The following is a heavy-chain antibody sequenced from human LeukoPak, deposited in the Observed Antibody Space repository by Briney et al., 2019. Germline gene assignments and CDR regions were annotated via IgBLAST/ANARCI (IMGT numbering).Heavy chain of an antibody. CDR1: GYSFTSYW. CDR3: ARLAARHEGGYFDY. CDR2: IYPGDSDT. Sequence: GASLQISCKGSGYSFTSYWIGWVRPLPGKGLEWMGIIYPGDSDTRYSPSFQGQVTISADKSISTAYLQWSSLKASDTAMYYCARLAARHEGGYFDYWGQGTLVTVSS. D-gene: IGHD6-6*01. J-gene: IGHJ4*02. V-gene: IGHV5-51*01.